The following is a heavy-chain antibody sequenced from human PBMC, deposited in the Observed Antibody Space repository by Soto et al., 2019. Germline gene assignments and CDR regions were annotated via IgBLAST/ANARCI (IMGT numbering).Heavy chain of an antibody. CDR2: MNPNSGNT. Sequence: ASVKVSCKASGYTFPSYDINWVRQATGQGLEWMGWMNPNSGNTGYAQKFQGRVTMNRNTSISTAYMELSSLRSEDTAVYYCARGIAAAGTYYYGMDGWGQGTTVTV. D-gene: IGHD6-13*01. V-gene: IGHV1-8*01. CDR3: ARGIAAAGTYYYGMDG. CDR1: GYTFPSYD. J-gene: IGHJ6*02.